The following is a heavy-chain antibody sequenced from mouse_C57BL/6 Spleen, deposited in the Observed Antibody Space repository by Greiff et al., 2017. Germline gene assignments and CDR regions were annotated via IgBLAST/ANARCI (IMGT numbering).Heavy chain of an antibody. CDR2: IDPSDSYT. Sequence: QFQLQQPGAELVMPGASVKLSCKASGSTFTSYWMHWVKQRPGQGLGWIGEIDPSDSYTNYNQKYKGKSTLTVDKSSSTAYMQLSSLTSADSAVYYYAFYYYGRGYFDYWGQGTTLTVSS. CDR3: AFYYYGRGYFDY. D-gene: IGHD1-1*01. V-gene: IGHV1-69*01. J-gene: IGHJ2*01. CDR1: GSTFTSYW.